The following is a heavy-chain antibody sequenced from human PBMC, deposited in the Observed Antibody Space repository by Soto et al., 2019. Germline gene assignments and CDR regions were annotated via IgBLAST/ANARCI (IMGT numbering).Heavy chain of an antibody. Sequence: TLSLTCTVSCGSISSGGYYWTWIRQHPGKGLEWIGYNYYSGITYYNPSLKSRVTISLDTSKNQFSLKLSSVTAADTAVYYCARGSSIAGLYHGMDVWGQGTMVPV. CDR1: CGSISSGGYY. J-gene: IGHJ6*02. D-gene: IGHD6-6*01. CDR3: ARGSSIAGLYHGMDV. CDR2: NYYSGIT. V-gene: IGHV4-31*03.